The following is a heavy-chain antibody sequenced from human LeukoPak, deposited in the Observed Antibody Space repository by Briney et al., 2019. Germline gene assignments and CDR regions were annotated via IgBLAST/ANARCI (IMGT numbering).Heavy chain of an antibody. J-gene: IGHJ3*02. CDR1: GGSISSYD. Sequence: SETLSLTCTVSGGSISSYDWSWIRQPPGKGLDWIGYIYYSGSTNYNPSLKSRVTISVDTSKNQFSLKLNSVTAADTAVYYCARHQTNYYGSESYAFDIWGQGTMVTVSS. CDR3: ARHQTNYYGSESYAFDI. V-gene: IGHV4-59*08. D-gene: IGHD3-10*01. CDR2: IYYSGST.